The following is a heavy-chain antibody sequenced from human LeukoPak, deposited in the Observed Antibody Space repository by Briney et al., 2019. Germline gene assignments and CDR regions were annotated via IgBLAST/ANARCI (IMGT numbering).Heavy chain of an antibody. J-gene: IGHJ4*02. CDR2: ISGSGGST. Sequence: GGSLRLSCAASGFTFSSYAISWVRQAHGKGLEWVSAISGSGGSTYYAHKVKGRFTITRDNSKSTLYLQMNSLRAEDTAVYYCAKDGNYILTGYWMRAPNYFDFGGQGTLVTVSS. V-gene: IGHV3-23*01. CDR1: GFTFSSYA. D-gene: IGHD3-9*01. CDR3: AKDGNYILTGYWMRAPNYFDF.